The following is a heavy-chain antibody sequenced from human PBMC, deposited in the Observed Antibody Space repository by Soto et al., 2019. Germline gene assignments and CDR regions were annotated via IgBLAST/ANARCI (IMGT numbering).Heavy chain of an antibody. J-gene: IGHJ5*02. Sequence: EVQLVESGGGLVQPGGSLRLSCSASGFTFSSYAMHWVRQAPGKGLEYVSAISSNGGSTYYADSVKGRFTISRDNSKNTLYLQMSSLRAEDSAVYYCAKDAKYSGYDFHAPGRSPFNWFDPWGQGTLVTVSS. CDR3: AKDAKYSGYDFHAPGRSPFNWFDP. CDR2: ISSNGGST. D-gene: IGHD5-12*01. V-gene: IGHV3-64D*08. CDR1: GFTFSSYA.